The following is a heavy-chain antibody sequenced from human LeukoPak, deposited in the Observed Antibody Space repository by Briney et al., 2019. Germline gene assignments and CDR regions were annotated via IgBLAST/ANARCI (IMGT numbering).Heavy chain of an antibody. J-gene: IGHJ1*01. CDR2: ISYDGSNK. V-gene: IGHV3-30-3*01. D-gene: IGHD3-22*01. Sequence: PGGSLRLSCAASGFTFSNYTMHWVRQAPGKGLEWVAVISYDGSNKFYADSVKGRFTISRDNSKNTLYLQMNSLRAEDTAVYYCARPVSDDSSGYYYVGLYFQHWGQGTLVTVSS. CDR1: GFTFSNYT. CDR3: ARPVSDDSSGYYYVGLYFQH.